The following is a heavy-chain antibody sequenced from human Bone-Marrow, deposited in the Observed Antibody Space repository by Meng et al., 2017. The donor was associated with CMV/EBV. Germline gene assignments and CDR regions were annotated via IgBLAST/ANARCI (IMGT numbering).Heavy chain of an antibody. CDR2: ISSSGSTI. J-gene: IGHJ6*02. D-gene: IGHD2-2*01. Sequence: GESLKISCADSGFTFSYAWMNWVRQAPGKGLEWVSYISSSGSTIYYADSVKGRFTISRDNAKNSLYLQMNSLRAEDTAVYYCARGAPAAIWDYYYYGMDVWGQGATVTVSS. V-gene: IGHV3-48*04. CDR1: GFTFSYAW. CDR3: ARGAPAAIWDYYYYGMDV.